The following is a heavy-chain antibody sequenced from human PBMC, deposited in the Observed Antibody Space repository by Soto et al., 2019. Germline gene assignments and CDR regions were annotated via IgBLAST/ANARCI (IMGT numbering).Heavy chain of an antibody. CDR3: ARSPRSSPYFDY. V-gene: IGHV5-51*01. Sequence: GESLKISCQCSGYTFSNFCIAWVRQLPGKGLEYMGIIYPGDSETRYSPSFHGKVTISADRSIGTAYLQWSSLEASDSAFYFCARSPRSSPYFDYWGQGALVTVSS. D-gene: IGHD6-13*01. J-gene: IGHJ4*02. CDR1: GYTFSNFC. CDR2: IYPGDSET.